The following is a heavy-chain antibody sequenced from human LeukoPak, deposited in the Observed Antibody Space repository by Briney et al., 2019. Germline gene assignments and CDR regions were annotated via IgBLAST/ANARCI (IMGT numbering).Heavy chain of an antibody. J-gene: IGHJ4*02. CDR3: ARDNYDSSTPYYFDY. D-gene: IGHD3-22*01. Sequence: PGGSLRLSCAASGFTLSTYAMSWVRQTPGKGLEWVAATSSSDAGTYYADSVKGRFTISRDNAKNSLYLQMNSLRAEDTAVYYCARDNYDSSTPYYFDYWGQGTLVTVSS. V-gene: IGHV3-21*01. CDR1: GFTLSTYA. CDR2: TSSSDAGT.